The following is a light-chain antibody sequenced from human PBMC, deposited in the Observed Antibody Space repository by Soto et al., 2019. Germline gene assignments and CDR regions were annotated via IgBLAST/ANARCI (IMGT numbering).Light chain of an antibody. CDR3: NSYTTSSTYV. Sequence: QSLLTQPASESGSPGQSITISCTGTSSDVGGYNYVSWYQQHPGKAPKLMIYEVNNRLSGVSNRFSGSKSGNTASLTISGLEAEDEADYYCNSYTTSSTYVFGTGTKVTVL. CDR1: SSDVGGYNY. CDR2: EVN. V-gene: IGLV2-14*01. J-gene: IGLJ1*01.